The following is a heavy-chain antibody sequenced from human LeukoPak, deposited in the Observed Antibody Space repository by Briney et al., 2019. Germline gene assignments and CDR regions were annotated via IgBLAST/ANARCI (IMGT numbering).Heavy chain of an antibody. V-gene: IGHV4-59*03. CDR3: AEVGVVVAATAQHFDY. D-gene: IGHD2-15*01. J-gene: IGHJ4*02. CDR1: GGSISSYY. Sequence: SETLSLTCTVSGGSISSYYWSWIRQPPGKGLEWIGYIYYSGSTNYNPSLKSRVTISVDTSKNQFSLKLSSVTAADTAVYYCAEVGVVVAATAQHFDYWGQGTLVTVSS. CDR2: IYYSGST.